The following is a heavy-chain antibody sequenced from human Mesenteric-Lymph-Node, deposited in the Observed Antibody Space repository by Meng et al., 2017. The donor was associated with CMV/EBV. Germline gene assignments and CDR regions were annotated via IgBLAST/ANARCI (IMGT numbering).Heavy chain of an antibody. V-gene: IGHV4-59*12. D-gene: IGHD3-22*01. CDR2: IYSTAST. CDR3: ARGRYYDSSGYYYGRYYGMDV. J-gene: IGHJ6*02. Sequence: SETLSLTCTVSGGSISSYYWSWIRQPPGKGLEWIGYIYSTASTNYNPSLKSRVTISVDTSKNQFSLKLSSVTAADTAVYYCARGRYYDSSGYYYGRYYGMDVWGQGTTVTVSS. CDR1: GGSISSYY.